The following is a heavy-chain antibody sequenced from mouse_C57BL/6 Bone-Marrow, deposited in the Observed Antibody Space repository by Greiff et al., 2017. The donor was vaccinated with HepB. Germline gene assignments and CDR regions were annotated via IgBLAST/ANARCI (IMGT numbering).Heavy chain of an antibody. Sequence: QVQLKESGAELVRPGASVTLSCKASGYTFTDYEMHWVKQTPVHGLEWIGAIDPETGGTAYNQKFKGKAILTADKSSSPAYMELRSLTSEDSAVYYWTREGGPGGQGTLVTVSA. J-gene: IGHJ3*01. V-gene: IGHV1-15*01. CDR2: IDPETGGT. CDR3: TREGGP. CDR1: GYTFTDYE.